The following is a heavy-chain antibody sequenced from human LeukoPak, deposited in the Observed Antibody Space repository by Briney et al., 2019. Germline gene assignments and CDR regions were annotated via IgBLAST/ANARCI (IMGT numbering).Heavy chain of an antibody. J-gene: IGHJ4*02. Sequence: GGSLRLSCAASGFTFSSYTMSWVREAPGKGLEWVAPISSSINYIYHADSIKGRFTISRDDAQNSVYLQMNSLKDEDTAVYYCARSRTSSPYDKNLNFWGQGTLVIVSS. CDR1: GFTFSSYT. CDR3: ARSRTSSPYDKNLNF. CDR2: ISSSINYI. V-gene: IGHV3-21*01. D-gene: IGHD1-14*01.